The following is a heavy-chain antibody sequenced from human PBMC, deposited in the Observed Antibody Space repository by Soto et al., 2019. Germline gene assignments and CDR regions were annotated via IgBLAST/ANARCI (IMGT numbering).Heavy chain of an antibody. Sequence: EVELLESGGGLVRPGGSLRLSCAASGFTFSHYVLSWVRQSPERGLEWVSSISGSGSSVYVADSVKGRFTISRDNSNSALYVQMNSLTGEDTAVYYCARTRSAWSDFHYYSLDVWGQGTTVTVSS. CDR3: ARTRSAWSDFHYYSLDV. CDR2: ISGSGSSV. V-gene: IGHV3-23*01. J-gene: IGHJ6*02. D-gene: IGHD1-26*01. CDR1: GFTFSHYV.